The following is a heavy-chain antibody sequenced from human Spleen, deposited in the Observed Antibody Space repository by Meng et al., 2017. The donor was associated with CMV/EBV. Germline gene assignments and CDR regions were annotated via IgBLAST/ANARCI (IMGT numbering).Heavy chain of an antibody. J-gene: IGHJ4*02. CDR2: ISTYNGNT. Sequence: ASVKVSCKASGYTFTSYGISWVRQAPGQGLEWMGWISTYNGNTNYAQKLQGRVTMTTDTSTITAYMELRSLRSDDTALYYCAKGSLPGYQLLPGDFWGQGTLVTVSS. CDR3: AKGSLPGYQLLPGDF. D-gene: IGHD2-2*01. V-gene: IGHV1-18*01. CDR1: GYTFTSYG.